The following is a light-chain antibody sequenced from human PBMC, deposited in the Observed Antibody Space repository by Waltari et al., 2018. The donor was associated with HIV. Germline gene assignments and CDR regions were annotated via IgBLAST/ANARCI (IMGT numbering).Light chain of an antibody. CDR3: QQHYSTPWT. J-gene: IGKJ1*01. CDR2: WAS. CDR1: QSVLSSSNNKNY. V-gene: IGKV4-1*01. Sequence: DIVMTQSPDSLAVSLGERATINCKSSQSVLSSSNNKNYLSWYQQKPGQPPKLLIYWASTRESGVPDRCSGSGSGTDFTLTISSLQAEDVAVYYCQQHYSTPWTFGQGTKVEIK.